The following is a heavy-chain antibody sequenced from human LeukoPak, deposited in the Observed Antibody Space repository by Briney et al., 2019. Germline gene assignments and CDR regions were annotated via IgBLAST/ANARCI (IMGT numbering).Heavy chain of an antibody. J-gene: IGHJ4*02. CDR2: IGSSGSTV. V-gene: IGHV3-48*04. Sequence: GGSLRLSCAASGFTFSSYSMNWVRQAPGKGLEWVSYIGSSGSTVYYANSVKGRFTISRDNAKNSLYLQMNSLRAEDTAVYYCARDHYYFDYWGQGTLVTVSS. CDR3: ARDHYYFDY. CDR1: GFTFSSYS.